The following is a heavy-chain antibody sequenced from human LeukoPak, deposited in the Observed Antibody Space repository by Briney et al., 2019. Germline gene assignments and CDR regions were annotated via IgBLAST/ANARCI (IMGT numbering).Heavy chain of an antibody. Sequence: GGSLRLSCAASGFNFSDHYMSWIRQAPGKGLEWVSYISSSGRIIYHADSVKGRFTISRDNAKNSLYLQMNSLRAEDTAVYYCARDRGYGYGPIRYYYYGMDVWGQGTTVTVSS. D-gene: IGHD5-18*01. CDR1: GFNFSDHY. V-gene: IGHV3-11*01. CDR2: ISSSGRII. J-gene: IGHJ6*02. CDR3: ARDRGYGYGPIRYYYYGMDV.